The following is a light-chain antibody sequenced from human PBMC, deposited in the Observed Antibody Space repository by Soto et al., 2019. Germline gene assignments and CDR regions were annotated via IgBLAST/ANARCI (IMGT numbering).Light chain of an antibody. J-gene: IGKJ2*01. CDR1: RDISVY. CDR3: QQYDNLPPYT. Sequence: DIQMTQSPSSLSASVGDRVTITCQASRDISVYLNWYQQKRGKPPKLLVYDASNLQTGVPSRFSGSGSGTQFTFTISSLQPEDVATYYCQQYDNLPPYTFGQGTKLEIK. CDR2: DAS. V-gene: IGKV1-33*01.